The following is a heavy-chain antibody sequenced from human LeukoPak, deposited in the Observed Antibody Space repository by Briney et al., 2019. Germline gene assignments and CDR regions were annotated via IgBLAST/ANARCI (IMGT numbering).Heavy chain of an antibody. CDR1: GFTISSNY. CDR3: ARSTPVGALFDY. V-gene: IGHV3-53*01. CDR2: IYSGGST. Sequence: GGSLRLSCAASGFTISSNYMSWVRQAPGKGLEWVSVIYSGGSTYYADSVKGRFTISRDNSKNTLYLQMNSLRAEDTAVYYCARSTPVGALFDYWGQGTLVTVSS. D-gene: IGHD2-2*01. J-gene: IGHJ4*02.